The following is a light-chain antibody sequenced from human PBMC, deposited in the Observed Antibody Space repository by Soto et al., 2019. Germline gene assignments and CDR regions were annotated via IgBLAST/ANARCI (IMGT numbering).Light chain of an antibody. V-gene: IGLV2-14*03. CDR2: DVS. CDR1: SSDVGGYNY. Sequence: QSVLTQPAPVSGSPGQSITISCTGTSSDVGGYNYVSWYQHHPGKAPKLMTYDVSNRPSGVSNRFSGSKSGNTASLTISGLQPEDEADYSCSSYTTSNTRQIAFGTGTKVTVL. CDR3: SSYTTSNTRQIA. J-gene: IGLJ1*01.